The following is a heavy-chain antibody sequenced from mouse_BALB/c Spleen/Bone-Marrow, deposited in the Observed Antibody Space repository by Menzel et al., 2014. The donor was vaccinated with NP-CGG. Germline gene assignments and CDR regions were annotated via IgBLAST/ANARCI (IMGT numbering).Heavy chain of an antibody. V-gene: IGHV1S137*01. CDR2: ISTYSGNT. Sequence: QVQLQQSGAELVRPGVSVKISCKGSGYTFTDYSMHWVKQSHAKSLEWIGVISTYSGNTNYNQKFKGKATMTVDKSSSTAEMELAKWTSEDWATYYYARSGYGYDWLAYWGQGTLVTVSA. J-gene: IGHJ3*01. CDR3: ARSGYGYDWLAY. D-gene: IGHD2-2*01. CDR1: GYTFTDYS.